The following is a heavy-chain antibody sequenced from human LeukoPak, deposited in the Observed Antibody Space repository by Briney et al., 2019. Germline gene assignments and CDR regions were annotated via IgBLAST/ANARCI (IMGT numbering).Heavy chain of an antibody. V-gene: IGHV3-21*01. CDR2: ISVRSNYR. D-gene: IGHD3-22*01. CDR3: VRLRRNSDRSGYYYYYDY. Sequence: KPGGSLRLSCAASGYTFSDFSVNWVRQAPGKGLEWVSSISVRSNYRYYADSVRGRFTISRDDARDSLFLQMNSLRAEDTAVYFCVRLRRNSDRSGYYYYYDYWGQGTLVTVSS. CDR1: GYTFSDFS. J-gene: IGHJ4*02.